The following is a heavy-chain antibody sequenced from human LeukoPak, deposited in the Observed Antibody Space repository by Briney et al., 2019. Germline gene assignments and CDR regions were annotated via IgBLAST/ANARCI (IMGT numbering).Heavy chain of an antibody. V-gene: IGHV3-48*02. J-gene: IGHJ6*02. CDR3: ARRPYSDTSGRLSDV. D-gene: IGHD3-22*01. Sequence: PGGSLRLSCAASGFALSSDKMKWVRQAQWKGLEWILYIGSSGSPTHYADSVGGRFTISRDNAKNSLYLQMNSLRDEDTAVYFCARRPYSDTSGRLSDVWGQGTTVTVSS. CDR2: IGSSGSPT. CDR1: GFALSSDK.